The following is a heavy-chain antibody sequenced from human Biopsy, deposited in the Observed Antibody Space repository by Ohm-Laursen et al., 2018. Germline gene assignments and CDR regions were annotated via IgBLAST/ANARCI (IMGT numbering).Heavy chain of an antibody. CDR2: ISSGGRA. D-gene: IGHD3-3*01. J-gene: IGHJ4*02. Sequence: SETLSLTCTVSGGSISDDYWNWIRQPPGKGLQVIGYISSGGRAKYNPSLKSRLTISLDTSKNQLSLRLTSVTAADTAVYYCARLSTLFGVADFTDDWGQGTLVTVSS. V-gene: IGHV4-59*08. CDR1: GGSISDDY. CDR3: ARLSTLFGVADFTDD.